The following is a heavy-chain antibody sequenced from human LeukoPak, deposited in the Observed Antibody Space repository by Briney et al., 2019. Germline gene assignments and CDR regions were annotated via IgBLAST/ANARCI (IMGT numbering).Heavy chain of an antibody. J-gene: IGHJ4*02. CDR1: GFTFSSFA. Sequence: GGSLRLSCAASGFTFSSFAMSWVRQAPGKGLEWVSAISGSGGSTYYADSVKGRFTLSRDNSKNTLYLQMNSLRAEDTAVYYCARDNKQLDPLDYWGQGTLVTVSS. CDR2: ISGSGGST. D-gene: IGHD6-6*01. CDR3: ARDNKQLDPLDY. V-gene: IGHV3-23*01.